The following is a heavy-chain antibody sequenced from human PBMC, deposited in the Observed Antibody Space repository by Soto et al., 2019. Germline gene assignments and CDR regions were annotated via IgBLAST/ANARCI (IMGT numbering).Heavy chain of an antibody. Sequence: SETLSLTCSVSGGSISSVGHYWTWIRQQPGKGLEWIGYIYYSGSTDYNPSLKSRVTISVDRSKNQFSLNLSSVTAADTAIYYCARESGGYDSSTRYGMDVWGQGATVTVSS. D-gene: IGHD6-25*01. CDR1: GGSISSVGHY. CDR2: IYYSGST. J-gene: IGHJ6*02. CDR3: ARESGGYDSSTRYGMDV. V-gene: IGHV4-31*03.